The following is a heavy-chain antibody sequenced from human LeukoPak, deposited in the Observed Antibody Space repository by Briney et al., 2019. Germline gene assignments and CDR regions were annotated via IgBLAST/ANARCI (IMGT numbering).Heavy chain of an antibody. J-gene: IGHJ4*02. CDR3: ARDLPQTVVVFTS. V-gene: IGHV3-30*03. CDR2: ISYDGSNK. D-gene: IGHD3-22*01. Sequence: PGGSLRLSCAASGFTFTNYGMHWVRQAPGKGLEWVAVISYDGSNKYYADSVKGRFTISRDNSKNTLYLQMNSLRPEDTAVYFCARDLPQTVVVFTSGGKGPLATVSS. CDR1: GFTFTNYG.